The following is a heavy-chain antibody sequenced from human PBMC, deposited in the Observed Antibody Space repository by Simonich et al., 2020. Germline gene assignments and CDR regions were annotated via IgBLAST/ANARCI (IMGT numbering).Heavy chain of an antibody. J-gene: IGHJ3*02. CDR3: ARGKGWKNAFDI. CDR2: INNSGSP. Sequence: QVQLQQWGAGLLKPSETLSLTCAFYGGSFSGYSWSWIRQPPGKGLEGNGEINNSGSPNYNPSLKSRVTISVNTSKNQFSLKLSSVTAADTAVYYCARGKGWKNAFDIWGQGTMVTVSS. V-gene: IGHV4-34*01. CDR1: GGSFSGYS. D-gene: IGHD1-1*01.